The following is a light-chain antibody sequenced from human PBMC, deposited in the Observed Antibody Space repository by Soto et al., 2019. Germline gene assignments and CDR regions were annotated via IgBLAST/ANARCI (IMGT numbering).Light chain of an antibody. CDR1: QSVSSS. J-gene: IGKJ1*01. CDR3: QQRYSWLRV. V-gene: IGKV3-11*01. CDR2: SGY. Sequence: FVVTQSPATLSLSPGETAALSCLASQSVSSSVAWYQHKPGQSPRLVVYSGYKRSPGIPARFSGSGSGTDFTLTISSLESDDFAIYYCQQRYSWLRVFGPGTKVDIK.